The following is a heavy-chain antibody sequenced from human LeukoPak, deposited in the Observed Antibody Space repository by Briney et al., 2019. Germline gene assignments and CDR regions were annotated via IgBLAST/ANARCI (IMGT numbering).Heavy chain of an antibody. Sequence: SGPVLVKPTQTLTLTCTFSGFSLSTSGMCVSWIRQPPGKGLEWIGYIYYSGSTNYDPSLKSRVTISVDTSKNQFSLDLSSVTAADTAVYYCATHEGPPRFRFDPWGQGTLVTVSS. CDR2: IYYSGST. CDR3: ATHEGPPRFRFDP. D-gene: IGHD2/OR15-2a*01. J-gene: IGHJ5*02. CDR1: GFSLSTSGMC. V-gene: IGHV4-61*08.